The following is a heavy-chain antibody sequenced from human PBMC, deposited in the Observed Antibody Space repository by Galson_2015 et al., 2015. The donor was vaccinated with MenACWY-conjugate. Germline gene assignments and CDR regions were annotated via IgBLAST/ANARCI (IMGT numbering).Heavy chain of an antibody. CDR2: IIPILGIA. Sequence: SCKASGGTFSSYTISWVRQAPGQGLEWMGRIIPILGIANYAQKFQGRVTITADKSTSTAYMELSSLRSEDTAVYYCARDLGGRSGGAFDIWGQGTMVTVSS. J-gene: IGHJ3*02. CDR1: GGTFSSYT. D-gene: IGHD1-26*01. V-gene: IGHV1-69*04. CDR3: ARDLGGRSGGAFDI.